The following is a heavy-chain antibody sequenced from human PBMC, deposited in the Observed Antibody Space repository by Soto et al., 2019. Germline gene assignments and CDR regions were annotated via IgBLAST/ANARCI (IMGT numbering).Heavy chain of an antibody. CDR1: GFTFSSYS. CDR3: AKDTYYHDSSGYYTFDN. J-gene: IGHJ4*02. Sequence: PGGSLRLSCATSGFTFSSYSMNWVRQAPGKDLEWISAISTDGSKLYYADSVKGRFTISRDNVRSSLYLQMNSLRAEDTAVYYCAKDTYYHDSSGYYTFDNWGQGTLV. V-gene: IGHV3-21*01. D-gene: IGHD3-22*01. CDR2: ISTDGSKL.